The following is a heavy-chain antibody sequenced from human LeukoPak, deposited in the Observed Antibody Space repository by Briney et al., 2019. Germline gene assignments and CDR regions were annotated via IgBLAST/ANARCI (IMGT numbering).Heavy chain of an antibody. D-gene: IGHD3-22*01. CDR2: ISGSGGST. CDR3: AKDYDSSGYSPLPYYFDY. J-gene: IGHJ4*02. V-gene: IGHV3-23*01. CDR1: GFTFSSYA. Sequence: PGGSLRLSCAASGFTFSSYAMSWVRQAPGKGLEWVSAISGSGGSTYYADSVKGRFTISRDNSKNTLYLQMNSLRAEDTAVYYCAKDYDSSGYSPLPYYFDYWGQGTLVTVSS.